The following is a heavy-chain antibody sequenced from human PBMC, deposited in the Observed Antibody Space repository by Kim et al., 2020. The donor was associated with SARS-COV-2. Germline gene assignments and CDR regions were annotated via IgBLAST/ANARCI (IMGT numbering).Heavy chain of an antibody. CDR3: AREGCSSTSCYYYYGMDV. D-gene: IGHD2-2*01. Sequence: GGSLRLSCAASGFTFSSYEMNWVRQAPGKGLEWVSYISSSGSTIYYADSVRGRFTISRENAKNSLYLQMNSLRAEDTAVYYCAREGCSSTSCYYYYGMDVWGQGTTVIVSS. CDR1: GFTFSSYE. V-gene: IGHV3-48*03. CDR2: ISSSGSTI. J-gene: IGHJ6*02.